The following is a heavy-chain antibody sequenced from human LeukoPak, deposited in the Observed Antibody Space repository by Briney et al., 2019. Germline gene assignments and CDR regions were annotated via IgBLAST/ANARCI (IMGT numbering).Heavy chain of an antibody. CDR2: INPNSGGT. Sequence: GASVKVSCKASGYTFTAYYMHWVRQAPGQELEWMGWINPNSGGTNYAQKFQGRVTMTRDTSISTAYMELISLISDDTAVYYCARDRGGYTYGTPDALDIWGQGTMVTVSS. J-gene: IGHJ3*02. V-gene: IGHV1-2*02. CDR3: ARDRGGYTYGTPDALDI. CDR1: GYTFTAYY. D-gene: IGHD5-18*01.